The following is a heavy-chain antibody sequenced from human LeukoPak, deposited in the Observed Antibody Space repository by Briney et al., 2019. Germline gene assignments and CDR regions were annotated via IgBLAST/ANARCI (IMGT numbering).Heavy chain of an antibody. D-gene: IGHD2-15*01. J-gene: IGHJ4*02. V-gene: IGHV3-23*01. Sequence: GGSLRLSCAACGFSFSSYAMCWVRQAPGKGLEWVSAISGSGGSTYYADSVKGRFTISRDNSKNTLYLQMNSLRAEDTAVYYCAKGYCSGGSCYYFDYWRQGTLVTVSS. CDR1: GFSFSSYA. CDR2: ISGSGGST. CDR3: AKGYCSGGSCYYFDY.